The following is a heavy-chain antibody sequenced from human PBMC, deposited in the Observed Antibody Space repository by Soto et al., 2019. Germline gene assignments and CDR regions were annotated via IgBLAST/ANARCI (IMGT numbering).Heavy chain of an antibody. D-gene: IGHD5-12*01. CDR1: GGSFSGYY. J-gene: IGHJ6*02. Sequence: SETLSLTCAVYGGSFSGYYWSWIRQPPGKGLEWIGEINHSGSTNYNPSLKSRVTISVDTSKNQFSLKLSSVTAADTAVYYCARGNSGYDYGGDDYYYGMDVWGQGTTATVSS. CDR2: INHSGST. V-gene: IGHV4-34*01. CDR3: ARGNSGYDYGGDDYYYGMDV.